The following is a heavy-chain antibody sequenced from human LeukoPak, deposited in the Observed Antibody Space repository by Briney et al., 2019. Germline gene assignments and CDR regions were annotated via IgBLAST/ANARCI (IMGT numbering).Heavy chain of an antibody. Sequence: ASVKVSCKASGYTFTGYYMHWVRQAPGQGLEWMGRINPNSGGTNYAQKFQGRVTMTRDTPISTAYMELSRLRSDDTAVYYCARGDSLSYYFDSSDVAFDYWGQGTLVTVSS. D-gene: IGHD3-22*01. V-gene: IGHV1-2*06. CDR3: ARGDSLSYYFDSSDVAFDY. CDR2: INPNSGGT. J-gene: IGHJ4*02. CDR1: GYTFTGYY.